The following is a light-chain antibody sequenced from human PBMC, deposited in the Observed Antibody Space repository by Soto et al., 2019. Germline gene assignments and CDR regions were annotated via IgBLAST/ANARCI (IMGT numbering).Light chain of an antibody. J-gene: IGKJ1*01. CDR3: QQYDSYAWT. CDR1: QSISSW. V-gene: IGKV1-5*01. Sequence: DIQMTQSPSILSASVGXRVTITCRASQSISSWLVWYQQKPGKAPKLLIYDASSLESGVPSRFSGIGSGTEFTLTITSLQPDDFATYYCQQYDSYAWTFGQGTKVDIK. CDR2: DAS.